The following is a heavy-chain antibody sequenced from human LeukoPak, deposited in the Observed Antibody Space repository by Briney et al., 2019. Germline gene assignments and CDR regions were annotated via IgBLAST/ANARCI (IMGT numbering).Heavy chain of an antibody. Sequence: GGSLRPSCAASGFTFTTYAMNWVRQAPGKGLEWVSGLSGDGGYKYYADSAKGRFTISRDNSKNTLHLQMSSLRAEDTAIYYCTRDPSGSGPDFDFRGQGTLVIVSS. J-gene: IGHJ4*02. CDR3: TRDPSGSGPDFDF. V-gene: IGHV3-23*01. D-gene: IGHD3-10*01. CDR2: LSGDGGYK. CDR1: GFTFTTYA.